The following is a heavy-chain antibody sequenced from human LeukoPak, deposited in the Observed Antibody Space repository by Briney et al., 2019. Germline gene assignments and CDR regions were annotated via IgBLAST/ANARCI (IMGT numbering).Heavy chain of an antibody. V-gene: IGHV4-34*01. CDR2: INHSGST. Sequence: SETLSLTCAVYGGSFSGYYWSWIRQPPGKGLEWIGEINHSGSTNYNPSLKSRVTISVDTSKNQFSLKLSSVTAADTAVYYCARVYYDYVWGSYRHPYYFDYWGQGTLVTVSS. CDR1: GGSFSGYY. CDR3: ARVYYDYVWGSYRHPYYFDY. J-gene: IGHJ4*02. D-gene: IGHD3-16*02.